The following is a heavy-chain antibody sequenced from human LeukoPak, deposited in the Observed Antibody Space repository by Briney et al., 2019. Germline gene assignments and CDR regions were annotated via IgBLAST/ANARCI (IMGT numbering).Heavy chain of an antibody. CDR3: ARLIAVAGVYYYYYYMDV. Sequence: SETLSLTCAVYGGSFSGYYWSWIRQPPGKGLEWIGEINHSGSTNYNPSLKSRVTISVDTSKNQFSLKLSSVTAADTAVYYCARLIAVAGVYYYYYYMDVWGKGTTVTISS. V-gene: IGHV4-34*01. CDR1: GGSFSGYY. D-gene: IGHD6-19*01. J-gene: IGHJ6*03. CDR2: INHSGST.